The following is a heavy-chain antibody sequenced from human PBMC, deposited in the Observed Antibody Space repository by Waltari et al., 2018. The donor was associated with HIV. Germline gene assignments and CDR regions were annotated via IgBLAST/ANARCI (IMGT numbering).Heavy chain of an antibody. D-gene: IGHD3-22*01. V-gene: IGHV3-30*02. CDR3: AKGGMIVVAMYCDL. Sequence: QVQLVESGGGVVQAGGSLRLSCAASGFTFSSYGMHWVRQAPGKGVEWVAFIRYDGSNKYYGDSVKGRFTISRDNSKNTLYLQMNSLRAEDTAVYYCAKGGMIVVAMYCDLWGRGTLLTVSS. CDR1: GFTFSSYG. CDR2: IRYDGSNK. J-gene: IGHJ2*01.